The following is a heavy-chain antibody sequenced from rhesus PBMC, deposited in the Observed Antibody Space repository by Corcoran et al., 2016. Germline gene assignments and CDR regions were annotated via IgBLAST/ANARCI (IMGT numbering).Heavy chain of an antibody. CDR1: GFTFSSSD. CDR3: AAPGRISYGGWGLDS. V-gene: IGHV3-118*01. J-gene: IGHJ6*01. D-gene: IGHD2-33*01. Sequence: EVQLVESGGGLVQPGGSLRLSCGDSGFTFSSSDMPWVRQASGQGLEWVGRIRSKSTNYETVYAASVKGRFTISRYDSKNTAYLQMNSLKTEDPAVYYWAAPGRISYGGWGLDSWGQGVVVTVSS. CDR2: IRSKSTNYET.